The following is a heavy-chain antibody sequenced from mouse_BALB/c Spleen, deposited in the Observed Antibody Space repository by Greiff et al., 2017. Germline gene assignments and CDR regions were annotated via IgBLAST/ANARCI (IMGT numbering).Heavy chain of an antibody. Sequence: QVQLQQSGAELAKPGASVKMSCKASGYTFTSYWMHWVKQRPGQGLEWIGYINPSTGYTEYNQKFKDKATLTADKSSSTAYMQLSSLTSEDSAVYYCARKGPNYYDYDTWFAYWGQGTLVTVSA. V-gene: IGHV1-7*01. D-gene: IGHD2-4*01. CDR2: INPSTGYT. CDR1: GYTFTSYW. CDR3: ARKGPNYYDYDTWFAY. J-gene: IGHJ3*01.